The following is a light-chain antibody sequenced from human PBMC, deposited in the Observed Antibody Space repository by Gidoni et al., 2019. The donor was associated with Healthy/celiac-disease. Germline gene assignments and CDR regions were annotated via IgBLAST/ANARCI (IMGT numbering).Light chain of an antibody. J-gene: IGLJ2*01. CDR2: QDS. Sequence: SYELTQPPSVSVSPGQTATSTCSADKLGDKYACWYQQKPGQSPVLVIYQDSKRPAGIPERFSGSNSGNTATLTISGTQAMDEADYYCQAWDSSRGVFGGGTKLTVL. CDR1: KLGDKY. CDR3: QAWDSSRGV. V-gene: IGLV3-1*01.